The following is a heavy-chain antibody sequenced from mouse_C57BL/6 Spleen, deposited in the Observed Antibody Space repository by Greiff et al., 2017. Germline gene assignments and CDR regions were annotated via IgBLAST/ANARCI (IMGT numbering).Heavy chain of an antibody. Sequence: EVQLVESGGGLVKPGGSLKLSCAASGFTFSSYAMSWVRQTPEKRLEWVATISDGGSYTYYPDNVKGRFTISRDNAKNNLYLQMSHLKSEDTAMYYCAQLGRGDYWGQGTTLTVSS. D-gene: IGHD4-1*02. J-gene: IGHJ2*01. CDR3: AQLGRGDY. V-gene: IGHV5-4*01. CDR2: ISDGGSYT. CDR1: GFTFSSYA.